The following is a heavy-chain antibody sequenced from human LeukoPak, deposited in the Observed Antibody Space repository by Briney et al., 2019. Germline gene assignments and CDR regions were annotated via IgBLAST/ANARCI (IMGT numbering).Heavy chain of an antibody. D-gene: IGHD6-13*01. V-gene: IGHV4-59*02. CDR3: VRDSRYGSGWFEDGLDF. CDR2: INDRGST. CDR1: GDSVRSYY. Sequence: LEILSLTCTVSGDSVRSYYWSWLRQPPGQGLEWLGHINDRGSTNYNPSLQGRVTISIDTSKNQFSLKVNSVTAADTAVYYCVRDSRYGSGWFEDGLDFWGQGTTVTVSS. J-gene: IGHJ6*02.